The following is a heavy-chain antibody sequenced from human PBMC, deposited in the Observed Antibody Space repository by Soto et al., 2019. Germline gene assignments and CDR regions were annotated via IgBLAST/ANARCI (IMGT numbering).Heavy chain of an antibody. J-gene: IGHJ6*02. CDR3: ARFPIAAAGDYYYGMDV. V-gene: IGHV1-18*01. Sequence: EASVDVSWKPSGSTFDSYGTIWVRQEPGPALEWMRWISAYNGNTNYAQKLQGRVTMTTDTSTSTAYMELRSLRSDDTAVYYCARFPIAAAGDYYYGMDVWGQGTTVTGS. CDR2: ISAYNGNT. CDR1: GSTFDSYG. D-gene: IGHD6-13*01.